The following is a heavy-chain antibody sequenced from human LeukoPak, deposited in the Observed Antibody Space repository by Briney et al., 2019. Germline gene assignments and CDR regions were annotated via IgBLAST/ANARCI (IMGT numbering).Heavy chain of an antibody. CDR2: IRYGGSNE. CDR1: GFTFSSYS. CDR3: AKGPYCSGGTCYLNYYYMDV. V-gene: IGHV3-30*02. Sequence: GGSLRLSCAASGFTFSSYSMHWVRQAPGKGLEWVAFIRYGGSNEYYADSVKGRFTISRDNSKNTLYLQMNSLRAEDTAVYYCAKGPYCSGGTCYLNYYYMDVWGKGTTVTVSS. J-gene: IGHJ6*03. D-gene: IGHD2-15*01.